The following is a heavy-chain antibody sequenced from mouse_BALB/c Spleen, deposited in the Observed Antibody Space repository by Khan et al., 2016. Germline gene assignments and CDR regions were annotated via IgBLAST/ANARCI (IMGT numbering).Heavy chain of an antibody. J-gene: IGHJ3*01. CDR1: GFAFSSYW. CDR3: ARVTSFAN. V-gene: IGHV1-80*01. CDR2: IYPGDGDT. D-gene: IGHD2-13*01. Sequence: VQLQQSGAELVRPGSSVKISCKASGFAFSSYWMNWVKQRPGQGLEWIGQIYPGDGDTNYNAKFKDKATLTADKSSSTAYIQLSSLTSKDSAVSVGARVTSFANCGQGTLVTVSA.